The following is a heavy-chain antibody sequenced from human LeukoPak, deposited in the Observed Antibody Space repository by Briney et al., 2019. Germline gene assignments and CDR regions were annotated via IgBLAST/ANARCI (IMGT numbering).Heavy chain of an antibody. CDR1: GFTLNNAW. D-gene: IGHD3-22*01. CDR2: IKRESDGGTI. J-gene: IGHJ1*01. CDR3: TTDRYYDNSELQFQH. Sequence: GGSLRLSCAASGFTLNNAWMSWVRQAPGKGLEWLGRIKRESDGGTIDYAAPVKGRFTISRDDSRNTLYLQMDSLKIEDTAVYYCTTDRYYDNSELQFQHWGQGTLVTVSS. V-gene: IGHV3-15*01.